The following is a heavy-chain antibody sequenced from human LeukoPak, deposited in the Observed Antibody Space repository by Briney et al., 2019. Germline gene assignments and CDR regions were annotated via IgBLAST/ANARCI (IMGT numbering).Heavy chain of an antibody. V-gene: IGHV1-2*02. CDR2: INPNSGGT. CDR1: GYTFTGYY. J-gene: IGHJ5*02. D-gene: IGHD1-26*01. Sequence: ASVKVSCKASGYTFTGYYMHWVRQAPGQGLEWMGWINPNSGGTNYAQNFQGRVTMTRDTSISTAYMELSRLRSDDTAVYYGARYPSSYSGSYFWANWFDPWGQGTLVTVSS. CDR3: ARYPSSYSGSYFWANWFDP.